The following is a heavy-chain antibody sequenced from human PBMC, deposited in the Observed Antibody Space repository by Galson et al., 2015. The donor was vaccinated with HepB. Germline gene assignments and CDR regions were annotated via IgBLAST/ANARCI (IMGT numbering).Heavy chain of an antibody. D-gene: IGHD2/OR15-2a*01. CDR1: GSTFSSYW. Sequence: SLRLSCAASGSTFSSYWMSWVRQAPGKGLEWVANIKQDGSEKYYVDSVKGRFTISRDNAKNSLYLQMNSLRAEDTAVYYCAREILSDDAFDIWGQGTMVTVSS. CDR2: IKQDGSEK. CDR3: AREILSDDAFDI. V-gene: IGHV3-7*03. J-gene: IGHJ3*02.